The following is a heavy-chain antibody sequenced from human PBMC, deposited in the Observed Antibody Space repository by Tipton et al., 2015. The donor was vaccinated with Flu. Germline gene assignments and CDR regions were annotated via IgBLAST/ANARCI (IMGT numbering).Heavy chain of an antibody. CDR2: IHTNGKT. Sequence: GLVKPSETLSLTCSVSEDHMSNFYWSWVRQPAGEGLEWIGRIHTNGKTDYNPSLKSRVAMSIATSKKQFSLHVTSVTAADTAVYYCVREYGTMDYWGQGRLVTVSS. CDR1: EDHMSNFY. V-gene: IGHV4-4*07. J-gene: IGHJ4*02. CDR3: VREYGTMDY. D-gene: IGHD1-1*01.